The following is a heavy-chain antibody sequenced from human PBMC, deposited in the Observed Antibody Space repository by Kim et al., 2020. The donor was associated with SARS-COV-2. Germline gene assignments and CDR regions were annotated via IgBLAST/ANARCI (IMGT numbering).Heavy chain of an antibody. CDR2: IRSKAYGGTT. CDR3: TTYGDTYYYYYMDV. V-gene: IGHV3-49*03. D-gene: IGHD4-17*01. J-gene: IGHJ6*03. Sequence: GGSLRLSCTASGFTFGDYAMSWFRQAPGKGLEWVGFIRSKAYGGTTEYAASVKGRFTISRDDSKSIAYLQMNSLKTEDTAVYYCTTYGDTYYYYYMDVWGKGTTVTVSS. CDR1: GFTFGDYA.